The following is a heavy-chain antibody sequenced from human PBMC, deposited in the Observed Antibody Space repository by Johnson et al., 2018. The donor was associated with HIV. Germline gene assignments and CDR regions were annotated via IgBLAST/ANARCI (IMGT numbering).Heavy chain of an antibody. V-gene: IGHV3-33*01. D-gene: IGHD6-13*01. CDR3: ARDQRRSSWYTEGEKVGNAFDI. Sequence: VESGGGVVQPGRSLRLSCAASGFTFSTYGMHWVRQAPGKGLEWVAVMWYDGSNKYYADSVKGRFTISRDNSKTPLYLQMNSLRAEDTAVYYCARDQRRSSWYTEGEKVGNAFDIWGQGTMVTVSS. CDR1: GFTFSTYG. CDR2: MWYDGSNK. J-gene: IGHJ3*02.